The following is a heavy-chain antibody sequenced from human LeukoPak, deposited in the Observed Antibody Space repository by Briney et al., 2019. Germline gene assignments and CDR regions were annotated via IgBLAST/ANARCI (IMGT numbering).Heavy chain of an antibody. CDR1: GFTFSSYA. J-gene: IGHJ3*02. CDR3: ARVPTGKQLVMGAFDI. D-gene: IGHD6-6*01. V-gene: IGHV3-30-3*01. Sequence: GGSLRLSCAASGFTFSSYAMHWVRQAPGKGLEWVAVISYDGSNKYYADSVKGRFTISRDNSKNTLYLQMNSLRAEDTAVYYCARVPTGKQLVMGAFDIWGQGTMVTVSS. CDR2: ISYDGSNK.